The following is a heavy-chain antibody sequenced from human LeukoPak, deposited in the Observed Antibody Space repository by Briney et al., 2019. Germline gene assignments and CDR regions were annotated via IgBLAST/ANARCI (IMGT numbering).Heavy chain of an antibody. Sequence: SQTLSLTCAVSGGSISSGGYSWSWIRQPPGKGLEWIGYIYHSGSTYYNPSLKSRVTISVDRSKNQFSLKLSSVTAADTAVYYCARENYYGSGSYWGQGTLVTVSS. CDR2: IYHSGST. J-gene: IGHJ4*02. CDR3: ARENYYGSGSY. CDR1: GGSISSGGYS. V-gene: IGHV4-30-2*01. D-gene: IGHD3-10*01.